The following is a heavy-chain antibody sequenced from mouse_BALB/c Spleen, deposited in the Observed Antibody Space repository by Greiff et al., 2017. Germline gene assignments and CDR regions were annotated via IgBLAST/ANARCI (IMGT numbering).Heavy chain of an antibody. V-gene: IGHV1-7*01. CDR3: ARTTGTGAMDY. CDR1: GYTFTSYW. Sequence: QVHVKQSGAELAKPGASVKMSCKASGYTFTSYWMHWVKQRPGQGLEWIGYINPSTGYTEYNQKFKDKATLTADKSSSTAYMQLSSLTSEDSAVYYCARTTGTGAMDYWGQGTSVTVSS. CDR2: INPSTGYT. J-gene: IGHJ4*01. D-gene: IGHD4-1*01.